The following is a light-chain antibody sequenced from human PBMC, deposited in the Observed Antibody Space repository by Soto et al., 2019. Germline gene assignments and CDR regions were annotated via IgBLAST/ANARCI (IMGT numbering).Light chain of an antibody. J-gene: IGKJ1*01. CDR3: QQYGSSPQT. CDR1: QSVSSSY. V-gene: IGKV3-20*01. CDR2: GAS. Sequence: EIVLTHSPGTLSLSPVEIATLSCSSSQSVSSSYLASYQQKPGQAPRLLIYGASSRATGIPDRFSGSGSGTDFTLTISRLEPEDFAVYYCQQYGSSPQTFGQGTKVDIK.